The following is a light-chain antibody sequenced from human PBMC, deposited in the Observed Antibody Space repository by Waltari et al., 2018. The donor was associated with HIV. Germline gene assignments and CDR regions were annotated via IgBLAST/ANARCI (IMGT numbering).Light chain of an antibody. V-gene: IGLV4-69*01. CDR3: QTWDSGIRV. CDR1: SGHSTYA. J-gene: IGLJ3*02. Sequence: QVVLTQSPSASAFLGASVKLTCTLSSGHSTYAIAWHQQQPEKGPRSLIKVSNDGCHNKGDGIPDRFSGSSSGAERYLTISSLQSDDEADYYCQTWDSGIRVFGGGTRLTVL. CDR2: VSNDGCH.